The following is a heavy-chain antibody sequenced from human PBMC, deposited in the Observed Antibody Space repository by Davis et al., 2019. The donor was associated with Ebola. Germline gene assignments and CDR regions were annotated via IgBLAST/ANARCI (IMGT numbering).Heavy chain of an antibody. CDR3: ASYCSGGSCYSQIGYYYYYGMDV. Sequence: SVKVSCKASGGTFSSYAISWVRQAPGQGLEWMGGIIPIFGTANYAQKLQGRVTMTTDTSTSTAYMELRSLRSDDTAVYYCASYCSGGSCYSQIGYYYYYGMDVWGQGTTVTVSS. CDR1: GGTFSSYA. J-gene: IGHJ6*02. CDR2: IIPIFGTA. D-gene: IGHD2-15*01. V-gene: IGHV1-69*05.